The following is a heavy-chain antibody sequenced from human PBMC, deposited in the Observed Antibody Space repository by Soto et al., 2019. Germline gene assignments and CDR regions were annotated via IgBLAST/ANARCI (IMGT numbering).Heavy chain of an antibody. CDR2: ISSNSAYI. J-gene: IGHJ5*02. D-gene: IGHD6-13*01. V-gene: IGHV3-21*01. CDR1: GFTFRSFT. Sequence: GGSLRLSCAASGFTFRSFTMNWVRQAPGKGLEWVSTISSNSAYIYYTDALRGRFTISRDNAKNSLHLQMNSLRAEDTAVYYCTRDASRDSSARGWFDPWGRGTLVTVSS. CDR3: TRDASRDSSARGWFDP.